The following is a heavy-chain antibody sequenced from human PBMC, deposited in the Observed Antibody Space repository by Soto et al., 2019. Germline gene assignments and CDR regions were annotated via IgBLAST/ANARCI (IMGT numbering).Heavy chain of an antibody. Sequence: VQLLESGGGVVQPGGSLRLSCAASGFTFSSDAMSWVRQAPGKGLEWVSAISGSGGSTYYADSVKGRFTISRDNSKNTLYLQMNSLRAEDTDVYYCAKDYYDFWSGYTNPMTCPDIYGQGTMVTV. CDR1: GFTFSSDA. CDR2: ISGSGGST. V-gene: IGHV3-23*01. D-gene: IGHD3-3*01. J-gene: IGHJ3*02. CDR3: AKDYYDFWSGYTNPMTCPDI.